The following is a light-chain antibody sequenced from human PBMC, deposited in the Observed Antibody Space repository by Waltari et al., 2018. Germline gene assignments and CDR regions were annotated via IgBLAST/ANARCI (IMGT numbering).Light chain of an antibody. CDR2: EVT. CDR1: SSDVGGYEY. V-gene: IGLV2-8*01. J-gene: IGLJ2*01. Sequence: QSALTQPPSASGSPGQSVTISCTGTSSDVGGYEYVSWYQHPPGKAPKLIVYEVTQRPSGVPDRFSGAKSGNTASLTVSGLQAEDEAEYYCSSYARGNAVVFGGGTRLTVL. CDR3: SSYARGNAVV.